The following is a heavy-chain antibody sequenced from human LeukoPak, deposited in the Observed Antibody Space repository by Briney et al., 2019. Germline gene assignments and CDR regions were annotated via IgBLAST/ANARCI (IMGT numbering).Heavy chain of an antibody. D-gene: IGHD2/OR15-2a*01. V-gene: IGHV1-24*01. CDR2: FDPEDGET. Sequence: DSVKVSCKVSGYTLTELCMHWVRQAPGKRLEWMGGFDPEDGETIYAQKFQGRVTMTEDTSTDTAYMELSSLRSEDTAVYYCATDREYRKWFDPWGQGTLVTVSS. J-gene: IGHJ5*02. CDR1: GYTLTELC. CDR3: ATDREYRKWFDP.